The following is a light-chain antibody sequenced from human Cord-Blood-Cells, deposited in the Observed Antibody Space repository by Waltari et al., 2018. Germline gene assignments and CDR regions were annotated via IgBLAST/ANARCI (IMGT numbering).Light chain of an antibody. Sequence: QSALTPPASLPGSPGQSTTISCTGTSTDVGGYNYVPWYHQHPGKAPQLTIYDVSKWPSGVSNRFSGSKSGNTASLTISGLQAEDEADYYCSSYTGSSTWVFGGGTKLTVL. CDR1: STDVGGYNY. J-gene: IGLJ3*02. CDR3: SSYTGSSTWV. CDR2: DVS. V-gene: IGLV2-14*01.